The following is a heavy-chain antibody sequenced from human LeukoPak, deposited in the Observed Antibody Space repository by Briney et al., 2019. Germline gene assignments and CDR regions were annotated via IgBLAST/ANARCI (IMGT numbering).Heavy chain of an antibody. V-gene: IGHV4-34*01. CDR2: INHSGST. J-gene: IGHJ4*02. D-gene: IGHD3-3*01. Sequence: SETLSLTCAVYGGSFSGYYWSWIRQPPGKGLEWTGEINHSGSTNYNPSLKSRVTISVDTSKNQFSLKLSSVTAADTAVYYCARGLRPGFYYFDYWGQGTLVTVSS. CDR1: GGSFSGYY. CDR3: ARGLRPGFYYFDY.